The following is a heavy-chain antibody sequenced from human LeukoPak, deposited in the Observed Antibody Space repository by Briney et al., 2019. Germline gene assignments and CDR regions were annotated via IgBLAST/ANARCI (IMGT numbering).Heavy chain of an antibody. V-gene: IGHV3-48*01. J-gene: IGHJ6*03. CDR1: GFTFSSYS. CDR3: ASNVHHGYYYYYMDV. D-gene: IGHD1-14*01. CDR2: ISSSSSTI. Sequence: GGSLRLSCAASGFTFSSYSMNWVRQAPGKGLEWVPYISSSSSTIYYADSVKGRFTISRDNAKNSLYLQMNSLRAEDTAVYYCASNVHHGYYYYYMDVWGKGTTVTVSS.